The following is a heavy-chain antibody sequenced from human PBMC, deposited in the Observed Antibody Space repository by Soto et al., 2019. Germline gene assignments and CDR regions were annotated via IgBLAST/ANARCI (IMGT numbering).Heavy chain of an antibody. V-gene: IGHV4-31*03. J-gene: IGHJ5*02. CDR2: IYYSGST. Sequence: TLSLTCTVSGGSISSGGYYWSWIRQHPGKGLEWIGYIYYSGSTYYNPSLKSRVTISVDTSKNQFSLKLSSVTAADTAVYYCARGARITMVRGVRGFDPWGQGTLVTVSS. CDR1: GGSISSGGYY. D-gene: IGHD3-10*01. CDR3: ARGARITMVRGVRGFDP.